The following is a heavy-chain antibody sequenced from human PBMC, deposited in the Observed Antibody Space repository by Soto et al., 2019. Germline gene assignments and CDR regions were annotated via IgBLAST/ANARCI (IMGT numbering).Heavy chain of an antibody. Sequence: QVQLVQSGAEVKKPGASVKVSCKASGYTFTSYDINWVRQATGQGLEWMGWMNPKSGNTGYAQKFQGRVTMTRSTAISTAYMELSSLRSEDTAVYFCARGSRDSYPGSRIFDLWGRGTRVTVSS. CDR1: GYTFTSYD. J-gene: IGHJ4*02. V-gene: IGHV1-8*01. CDR3: ARGSRDSYPGSRIFDL. D-gene: IGHD3-10*01. CDR2: MNPKSGNT.